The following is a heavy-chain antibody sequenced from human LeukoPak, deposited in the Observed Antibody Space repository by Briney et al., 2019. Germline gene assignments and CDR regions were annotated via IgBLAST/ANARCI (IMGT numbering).Heavy chain of an antibody. CDR2: IYYGGST. J-gene: IGHJ4*02. CDR3: ARMMYGNGWNRYYFDY. Sequence: PSETLSLTCTVSGDSISSYNHYWGWIRQPQGKGLEWLGSIYYGGSTHDNPSLKSRVTISVDTSKNQFSLRVTSATAADTAVYYCARMMYGNGWNRYYFDYWGQGTLVTVSS. V-gene: IGHV4-39*01. D-gene: IGHD6-19*01. CDR1: GDSISSYNHY.